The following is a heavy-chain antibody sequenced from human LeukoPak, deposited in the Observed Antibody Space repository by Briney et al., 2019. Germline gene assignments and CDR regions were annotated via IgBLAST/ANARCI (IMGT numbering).Heavy chain of an antibody. CDR1: AASISRTTYY. CDR3: ARHETIAARPNWFDP. J-gene: IGHJ5*02. V-gene: IGHV4-39*01. CDR2: IYYSGST. D-gene: IGHD6-6*01. Sequence: SQTLSLTCTVSAASISRTTYYWGWIRQPPWKGLEWIGSIYYSGSTYYNPSPKSRVTTFVNMTKTQFSLKLSSETAADTAVYYCARHETIAARPNWFDPWGQGTLVTVSS.